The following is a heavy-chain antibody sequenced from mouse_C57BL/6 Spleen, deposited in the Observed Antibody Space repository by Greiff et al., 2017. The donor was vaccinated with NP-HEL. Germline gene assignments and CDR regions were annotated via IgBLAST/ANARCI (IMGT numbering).Heavy chain of an antibody. Sequence: EVQVVESGGGLVKPGGSLKLSCAASGFTFSSYAMSWVRQTPDKRLEWVATISDGGSYTYYPDNVKGRFTISRDNAKNNLYLQMSHLKSEDTAMYYCARDYDYYAMDYWGQGTSVTVSS. CDR2: ISDGGSYT. V-gene: IGHV5-4*01. J-gene: IGHJ4*01. D-gene: IGHD1-1*02. CDR1: GFTFSSYA. CDR3: ARDYDYYAMDY.